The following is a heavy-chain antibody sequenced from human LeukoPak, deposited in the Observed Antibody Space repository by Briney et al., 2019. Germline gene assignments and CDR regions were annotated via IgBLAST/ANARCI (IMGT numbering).Heavy chain of an antibody. V-gene: IGHV3-30-3*01. D-gene: IGHD6-13*01. CDR2: ISYDETNK. CDR3: ARGSNWFYYYYTMDV. CDR1: GFTFSSYA. Sequence: GGSLRLSCAASGFTFSSYAMHWVRQAPGGGLEWVAVISYDETNKYYPDSVKGRFTISRDNSKNTLYLQMNSLRPKDTAVYYCARGSNWFYYYYTMDVWGQGTTVTVSS. J-gene: IGHJ6*02.